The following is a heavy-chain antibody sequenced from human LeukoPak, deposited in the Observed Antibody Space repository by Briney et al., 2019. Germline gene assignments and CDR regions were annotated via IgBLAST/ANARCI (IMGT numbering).Heavy chain of an antibody. CDR1: GFTFSSYA. Sequence: GGSLRLSCAASGFTFSSYAMHWVRQAPGKGLEWVAVISYDGSNKYYADSVKGRFTISRDNSKNTLYLQMNSLRAEDTAVYYCARVSDGNNFDYWGQGTLVTVSS. J-gene: IGHJ4*02. V-gene: IGHV3-30-3*01. CDR2: ISYDGSNK. CDR3: ARVSDGNNFDY.